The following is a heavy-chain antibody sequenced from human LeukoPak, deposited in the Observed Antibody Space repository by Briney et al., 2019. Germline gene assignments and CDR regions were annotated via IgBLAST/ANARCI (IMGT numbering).Heavy chain of an antibody. D-gene: IGHD1-14*01. V-gene: IGHV1-8*01. CDR2: MNPNSGHT. CDR3: VRYPRTHYYFDC. CDR1: GYTFTNYD. Sequence: ASVKVSCKASGYTFTNYDIYWVRQATGQGPEWMGWMNPNSGHTGYAQKFQGRVTMTRNTSISTAYMELSSLSSEDTAVYYCVRYPRTHYYFDCWGQGTLATVSS. J-gene: IGHJ4*02.